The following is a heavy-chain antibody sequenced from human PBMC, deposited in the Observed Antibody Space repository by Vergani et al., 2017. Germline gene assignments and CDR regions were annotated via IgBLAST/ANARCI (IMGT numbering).Heavy chain of an antibody. Sequence: QVQLVESGGGLVKPGGSLRLSCAASGFTFSDYYMSWIRQAPGKGLEWVSYISSSSSYTNYADSVKGRFTISRDNAKNSLYLQMNSLRAEDTAVYYCARDIPVGAKTGYFDYWGQGTLVTVSS. J-gene: IGHJ4*02. V-gene: IGHV3-11*06. D-gene: IGHD1-26*01. CDR2: ISSSSSYT. CDR3: ARDIPVGAKTGYFDY. CDR1: GFTFSDYY.